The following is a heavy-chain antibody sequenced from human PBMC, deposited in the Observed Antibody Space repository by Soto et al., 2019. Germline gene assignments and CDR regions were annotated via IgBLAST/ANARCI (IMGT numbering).Heavy chain of an antibody. CDR2: LDGAGGST. CDR1: GFTFSEYA. D-gene: IGHD3-10*01. V-gene: IGHV3-23*01. J-gene: IGHJ6*02. CDR3: TAPRDEYGSGVSWFTYGMDI. Sequence: GGSLRLSCLASGFTFSEYAMTWVRHVPGRGLEWVASLDGAGGSTYYADSVRGRFTISRDNPQNTLFLQMKRLTVDDTAIYYCTAPRDEYGSGVSWFTYGMDIWGQGTTVTVSS.